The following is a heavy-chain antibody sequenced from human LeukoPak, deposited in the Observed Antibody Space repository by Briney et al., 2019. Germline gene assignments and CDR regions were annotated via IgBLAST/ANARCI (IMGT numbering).Heavy chain of an antibody. V-gene: IGHV3-30-3*01. Sequence: GGSLRLSCAAPGFTFSSYAMHWVRQAPGKGLEWVAVISYDGSNKYYADSVKGRFTISRDNSKNTLYLQMNSLRAEDTAVYYCARDIGAVAGLIDYWGQGTLVTVSS. CDR3: ARDIGAVAGLIDY. CDR2: ISYDGSNK. CDR1: GFTFSSYA. J-gene: IGHJ4*02. D-gene: IGHD6-19*01.